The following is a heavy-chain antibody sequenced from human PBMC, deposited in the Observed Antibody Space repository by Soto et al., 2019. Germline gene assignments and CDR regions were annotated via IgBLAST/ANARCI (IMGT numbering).Heavy chain of an antibody. J-gene: IGHJ4*02. CDR2: IWYDGSNK. Sequence: GGSLRLSCAASGFTFSSYGMHWVRQAPGKGLEWVAVIWYDGSNKYYADSVKGRFTISRDNSKNTLYLQMNSLRAEDTAVYYCARDFIEEGGFYYYCSGSYGYFDYWGQGTLVTVSS. D-gene: IGHD3-10*01. CDR1: GFTFSSYG. CDR3: ARDFIEEGGFYYYCSGSYGYFDY. V-gene: IGHV3-33*01.